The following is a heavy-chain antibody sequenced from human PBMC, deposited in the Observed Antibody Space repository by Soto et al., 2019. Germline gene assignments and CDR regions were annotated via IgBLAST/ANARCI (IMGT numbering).Heavy chain of an antibody. J-gene: IGHJ4*02. D-gene: IGHD6-13*01. CDR3: AKQRGQQLVNYPFDY. V-gene: IGHV3-23*01. CDR1: GFIFSNYA. CDR2: ISGSGGST. Sequence: EVQLLDSGGGLVQPGGSLRLSCAASGFIFSNYAMSWVRQAPGKGLEWVSMISGSGGSTFYADSVKGRFTISRDNSKNTLYVQMNSLRAEDTAIYYCAKQRGQQLVNYPFDYWGQGTLVSVSS.